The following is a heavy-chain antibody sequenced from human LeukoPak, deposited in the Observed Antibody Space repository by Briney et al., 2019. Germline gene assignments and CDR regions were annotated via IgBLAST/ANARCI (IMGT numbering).Heavy chain of an antibody. CDR2: INHSGST. J-gene: IGHJ5*02. CDR3: ARVNYYGSGGYYWWFDP. Sequence: PSETLSLTCAVYVGSFSGYYWSWIRQPPGKGLEWIGEINHSGSTNYNPSLKSRVTTSVDPSKNQVSLKLTSVTAADTAVYYCARVNYYGSGGYYWWFDPWGQGPLVTVSS. D-gene: IGHD3-22*01. V-gene: IGHV4-34*01. CDR1: VGSFSGYY.